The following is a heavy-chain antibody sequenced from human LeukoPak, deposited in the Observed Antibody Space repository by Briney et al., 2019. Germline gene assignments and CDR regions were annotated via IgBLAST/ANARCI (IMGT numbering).Heavy chain of an antibody. V-gene: IGHV3-21*01. CDR2: ISSGSSYI. CDR3: AREADHYYYDSSGYNAFDY. D-gene: IGHD3-22*01. Sequence: GGSLRLSCAASGFTFSSYSMNWVRQAPGKGLEWVSSISSGSSYIYYADSVKGRFTISRDNAKNSLYLQMNSLRAEDTAVYYCAREADHYYYDSSGYNAFDYWGQGTLVTVSS. CDR1: GFTFSSYS. J-gene: IGHJ4*02.